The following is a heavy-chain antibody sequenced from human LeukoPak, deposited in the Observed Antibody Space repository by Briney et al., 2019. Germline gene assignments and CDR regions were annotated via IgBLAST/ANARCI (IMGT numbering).Heavy chain of an antibody. D-gene: IGHD6-13*01. V-gene: IGHV1-2*02. CDR3: ARLKGAAGPQDCMDV. CDR2: INTNSGGT. Sequence: ATEKVSCKVSGYTFTGYYMHWVRQAPGQGLEWMGWINTNSGGTNYAQKFQGRVTMTRDTSISTAYMELSRLRSDDTAVYYCARLKGAAGPQDCMDVWGQGTTVTVFS. J-gene: IGHJ6*02. CDR1: GYTFTGYY.